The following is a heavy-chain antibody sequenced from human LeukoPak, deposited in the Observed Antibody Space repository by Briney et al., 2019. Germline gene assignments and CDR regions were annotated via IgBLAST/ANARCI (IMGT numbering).Heavy chain of an antibody. CDR1: GGSISSYY. CDR2: MYYRGNT. Sequence: SETLSLTCTVSGGSISSYYWSWIRQPPGKGLEWIGYMYYRGNTNYDPSLKGRVTISIDTPDNQFSLKLSSVTAADTAVYYCATGVHGIAAAGDYYFDYWGQGTLVTVSS. J-gene: IGHJ4*02. CDR3: ATGVHGIAAAGDYYFDY. V-gene: IGHV4-59*01. D-gene: IGHD6-13*01.